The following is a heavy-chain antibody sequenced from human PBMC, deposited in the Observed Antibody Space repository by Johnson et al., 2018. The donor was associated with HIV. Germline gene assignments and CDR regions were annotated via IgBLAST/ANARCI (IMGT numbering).Heavy chain of an antibody. CDR2: IYSGGST. CDR3: ARDKDYGGNHDAFDI. CDR1: GFTVSSNY. D-gene: IGHD4-23*01. V-gene: IGHV3-66*01. Sequence: VQLVESGGGLVQPGGSLRLSCAASGFTVSSNYMSWVRQAPGKGLEWVSVIYSGGSTYYADSVKGRFTISRDNSKNTLYLQMESLRADDTALYYCARDKDYGGNHDAFDIWGQGTVVTVSS. J-gene: IGHJ3*02.